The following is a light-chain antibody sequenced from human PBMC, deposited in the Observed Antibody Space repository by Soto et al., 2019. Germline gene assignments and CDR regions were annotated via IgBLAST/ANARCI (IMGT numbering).Light chain of an antibody. CDR3: SSYAASNNFYFV. CDR2: EVT. Sequence: QSVLTQPPSASGSPGQSVTISCTGTSSEVVGYNYVSWYQQYPGRAPKLMIYEVTKRPSGVPDRSSGSKSGNTASLTVSGLQAEDEADYYCSSYAASNNFYFVFGGGTKVTVL. CDR1: SSEVVGYNY. J-gene: IGLJ3*02. V-gene: IGLV2-8*01.